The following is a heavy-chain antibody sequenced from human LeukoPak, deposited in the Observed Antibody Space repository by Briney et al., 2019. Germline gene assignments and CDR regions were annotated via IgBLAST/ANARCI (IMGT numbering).Heavy chain of an antibody. CDR2: IYTSGST. V-gene: IGHV4-61*02. CDR3: ARGTPHYSNHNYYYMDV. CDR1: GGSISSGSYY. D-gene: IGHD4-11*01. Sequence: PSQTLSLTCTVSGGSISSGSYYWSWIRQPAGKGLEWIGRIYTSGSTNYNPSLKSRVTISVDTSKNQFSLKLSSVTAADTAVYYCARGTPHYSNHNYYYMDVWGKGTTVTVSS. J-gene: IGHJ6*03.